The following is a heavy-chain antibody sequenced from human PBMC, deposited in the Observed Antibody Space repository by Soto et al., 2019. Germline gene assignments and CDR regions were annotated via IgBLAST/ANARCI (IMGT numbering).Heavy chain of an antibody. CDR2: ISAYNGNT. CDR3: ARERKTVLWFGQNWFDP. Sequence: GASVKVSCKASGYTFTSYGISWVRQAPGQGLEWMGWISAYNGNTNYAQKLQGRVTMTTDTSTSTAYMELRSLRSDDTAVYYCARERKTVLWFGQNWFDPWGQGTLVTVSS. V-gene: IGHV1-18*01. J-gene: IGHJ5*02. D-gene: IGHD3-10*01. CDR1: GYTFTSYG.